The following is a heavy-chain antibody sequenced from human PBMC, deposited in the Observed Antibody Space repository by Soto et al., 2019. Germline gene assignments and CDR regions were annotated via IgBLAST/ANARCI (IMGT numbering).Heavy chain of an antibody. J-gene: IGHJ6*03. CDR3: ARDQRRAGTAEYYYYYYMDV. V-gene: IGHV3-7*01. D-gene: IGHD1-7*01. CDR2: IKQDGSEK. CDR1: GFTFSSYW. Sequence: GGSLRLSCAASGFTFSSYWMSWVRQAPGKGLEWVANIKQDGSEKYYVDSVKGRFTISRDNAKNSLYLQMNSLRAEDTAVYYCARDQRRAGTAEYYYYYYMDVWGKGTTVTVSS.